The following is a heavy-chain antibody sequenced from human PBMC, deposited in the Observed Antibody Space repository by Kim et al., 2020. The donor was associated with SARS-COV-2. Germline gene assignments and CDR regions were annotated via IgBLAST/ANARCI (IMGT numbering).Heavy chain of an antibody. CDR1: GGSISSSNW. CDR3: AREKGSLDLNWFDP. V-gene: IGHV4-4*02. CDR2: IYHSGST. Sequence: SETLSLTCAVSGGSISSSNWWRWVRQPPGKGLEWIGEIYHSGSTNYNPSLKSRVTISVDKSKNQFSLKLSSVTAADTAVYYCAREKGSLDLNWFDPWGQGTLVTVSS. J-gene: IGHJ5*02.